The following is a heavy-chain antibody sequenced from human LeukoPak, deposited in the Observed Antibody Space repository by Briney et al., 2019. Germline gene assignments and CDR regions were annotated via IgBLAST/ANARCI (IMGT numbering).Heavy chain of an antibody. J-gene: IGHJ5*02. CDR1: GFTFSSYG. CDR2: ISYDGSNK. CDR3: AKDLRIAAAGTHWFDP. Sequence: GRSLRLSCAASGFTFSSYGMHWVRQVPGKGLEWVAVISYDGSNKYYADSVKGRFTISRDNSKNTLYLQMNSLRAEDTAVYYCAKDLRIAAAGTHWFDPWGQGTLVTVSS. V-gene: IGHV3-30*18. D-gene: IGHD6-13*01.